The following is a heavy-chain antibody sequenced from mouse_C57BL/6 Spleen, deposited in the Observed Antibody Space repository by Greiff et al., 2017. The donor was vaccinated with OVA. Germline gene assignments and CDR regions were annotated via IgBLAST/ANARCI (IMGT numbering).Heavy chain of an antibody. D-gene: IGHD2-4*01. CDR2: IDPSDSYT. CDR1: GYTFTSYW. V-gene: IGHV1-69*01. Sequence: QVQLQQPGAELVMPGASVKLSCKASGYTFTSYWMHWVKQRPGQGLEWIGEIDPSDSYTNYNQKFKGKSTLTVDKSSSTAYMQLSSLTSEDSAVYYCARGGDDYDVLAYWGQGTLVTVSA. J-gene: IGHJ3*01. CDR3: ARGGDDYDVLAY.